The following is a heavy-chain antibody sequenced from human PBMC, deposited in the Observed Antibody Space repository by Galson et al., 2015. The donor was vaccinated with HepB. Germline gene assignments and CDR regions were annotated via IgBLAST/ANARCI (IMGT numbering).Heavy chain of an antibody. J-gene: IGHJ3*01. CDR1: GFILSPYE. Sequence: SLRLSCAASGFILSPYEMNWVRQAPGKGLEWVSSISSSGDTTYYTDSVQGRFTISRDNTKRSLYLQMNSLRVEDTAVYYCASGVHVETAKVYAFDLWGQGTMVAVSS. CDR3: ASGVHVETAKVYAFDL. V-gene: IGHV3-48*03. D-gene: IGHD5-18*01. CDR2: ISSSGDTT.